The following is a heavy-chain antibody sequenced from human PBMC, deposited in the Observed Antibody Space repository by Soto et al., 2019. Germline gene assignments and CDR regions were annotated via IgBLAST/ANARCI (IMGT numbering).Heavy chain of an antibody. Sequence: PGGSLRLSCAASGFTFNRYGMSWVRQAPGKGLEWVSAISGSGDSTYYADSVKGRFTISRDSSNNTLYLQMNNLRADDTALYLCVKLRLELLYLDSWGLGALVTVSS. D-gene: IGHD1-7*01. CDR1: GFTFNRYG. CDR2: ISGSGDST. J-gene: IGHJ4*02. CDR3: VKLRLELLYLDS. V-gene: IGHV3-23*01.